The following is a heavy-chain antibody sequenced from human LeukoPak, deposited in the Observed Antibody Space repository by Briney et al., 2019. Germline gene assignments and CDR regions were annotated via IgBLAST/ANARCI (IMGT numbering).Heavy chain of an antibody. CDR1: GDSISSSY. J-gene: IGHJ3*02. V-gene: IGHV4-59*01. CDR2: IYYSGTT. Sequence: SETLSLTCTVSGDSISSSYWSWIRQPPGKGLDWIGYIYYSGTTKYNPSLKSRVTISVDTSKNQFSLKLSSVTAAYTAVYYCARGLGDYGNYGNAFDMWGQGTLVTVSS. CDR3: ARGLGDYGNYGNAFDM. D-gene: IGHD4-11*01.